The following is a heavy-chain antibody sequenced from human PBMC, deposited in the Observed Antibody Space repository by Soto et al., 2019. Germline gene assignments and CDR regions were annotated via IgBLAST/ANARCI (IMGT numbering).Heavy chain of an antibody. J-gene: IGHJ4*02. V-gene: IGHV1-58*01. CDR1: GFTFTSSA. Sequence: ASVKVSCKASGFTFTSSAVQWVRQARGQRLEWIGWIVVGSGNANYAQKFQERVTITRDMSTSTAYMELSSLRSEDTAVYYCAAGRGYSGYASHYWGQGTLVTVSS. CDR3: AAGRGYSGYASHY. CDR2: IVVGSGNA. D-gene: IGHD5-12*01.